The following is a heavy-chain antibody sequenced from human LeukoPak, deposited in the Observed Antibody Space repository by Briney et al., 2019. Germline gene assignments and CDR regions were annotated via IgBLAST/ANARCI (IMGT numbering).Heavy chain of an antibody. CDR1: GFTFDDYG. V-gene: IGHV3-20*04. CDR3: ARETSQKGAHYMDV. Sequence: PGGSLRLSCAASGFTFDDYGMSWVRQVPGKGLEWVSGINWNGGSTGNADSVKGRFTISRDNAKNSLYLQMNSLRGEDTAVFYCARETSQKGAHYMDVWGKGTTITISS. D-gene: IGHD3-16*01. CDR2: INWNGGST. J-gene: IGHJ6*03.